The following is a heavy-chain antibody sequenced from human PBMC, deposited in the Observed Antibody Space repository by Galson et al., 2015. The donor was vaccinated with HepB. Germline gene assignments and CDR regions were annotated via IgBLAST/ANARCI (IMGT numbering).Heavy chain of an antibody. Sequence: ETLSLTCTVSGGSMNSYYWSWIRQTPGKGLKGLEWIGYVYYSDSGNTNYNPSLKGRVTISVDTSKNQFSLSLNSMTAADTAVYYCARGGTMMQIWGQGTMVTVSS. V-gene: IGHV4-59*01. CDR2: VYYSDSGNT. CDR1: GGSMNSYY. J-gene: IGHJ3*02. D-gene: IGHD3-22*01. CDR3: ARGGTMMQI.